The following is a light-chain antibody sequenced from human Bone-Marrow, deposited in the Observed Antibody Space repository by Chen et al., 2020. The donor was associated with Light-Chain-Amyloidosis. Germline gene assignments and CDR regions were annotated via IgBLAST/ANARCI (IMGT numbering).Light chain of an antibody. CDR2: EVT. Sequence: QSALTQPASVSGSPGQSLPISCTGTSIDVGGNNHVSWYQQHPDKAPKLMIYEVTNRASWVPDRFSGSKSDNTASLTISGLQTEDEADYFCSSYTITNTLVFGSGTRVTVL. J-gene: IGLJ1*01. V-gene: IGLV2-14*01. CDR3: SSYTITNTLV. CDR1: SIDVGGNNH.